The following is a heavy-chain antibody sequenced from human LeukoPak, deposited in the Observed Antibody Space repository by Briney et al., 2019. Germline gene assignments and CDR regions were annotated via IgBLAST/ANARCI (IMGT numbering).Heavy chain of an antibody. V-gene: IGHV3-20*04. CDR3: ARSIYSNTAFDF. D-gene: IGHD4-11*01. CDR2: INWDGSST. CDR1: GFTFDDYG. J-gene: IGHJ4*02. Sequence: GGSLRLSCAASGFTFDDYGMTWVRQAPGKGPEWVSGINWDGSSTGYADSVKGRFTISRDNAKNFLYLQMSSLRVEDTALYYCARSIYSNTAFDFWGQGTLVTVSS.